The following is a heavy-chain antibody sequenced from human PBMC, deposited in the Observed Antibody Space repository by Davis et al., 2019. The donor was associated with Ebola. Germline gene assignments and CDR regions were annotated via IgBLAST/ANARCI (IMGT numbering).Heavy chain of an antibody. CDR1: AFTFSSYG. CDR3: AKDSDIVILGY. D-gene: IGHD2/OR15-2a*01. V-gene: IGHV3-30*18. CDR2: ISSDGSNK. Sequence: SLTLSCAASAFTFSSYGMHWVRQAPGKGLEWVAVISSDGSNKYYADSVKGRFTISRDNSKNTLYLQMNSLRAEDTAVYYCAKDSDIVILGYWGQGTLVTVSS. J-gene: IGHJ4*02.